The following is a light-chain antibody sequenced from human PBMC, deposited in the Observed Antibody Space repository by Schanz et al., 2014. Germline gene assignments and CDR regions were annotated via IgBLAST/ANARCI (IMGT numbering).Light chain of an antibody. CDR2: DVS. J-gene: IGLJ3*02. Sequence: QSALTQPASVSGSPGQSITISCTGTSSDVGAYNYVSWYQQHPVKAPKLMIYDVSNRPSGVSYRFSGSKSGNTASLTVSGLQAEDEADYYCSSYTGSSTQVFGGGTKLTVL. CDR3: SSYTGSSTQV. V-gene: IGLV2-14*03. CDR1: SSDVGAYNY.